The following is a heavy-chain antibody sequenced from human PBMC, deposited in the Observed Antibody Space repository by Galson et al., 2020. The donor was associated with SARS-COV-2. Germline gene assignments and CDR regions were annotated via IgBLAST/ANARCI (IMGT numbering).Heavy chain of an antibody. CDR3: ATGPAVAGTNWFDP. D-gene: IGHD6-19*01. CDR2: FDPEDGET. Sequence: ASVNVSCKVSGYTLTELSMHWVRQAPGKGLEWMGGFDPEDGETIYAQKFQGRVTMTEDTSTDTAYMELSSLRSEDTAVYYCATGPAVAGTNWFDPWGQGTLVTVSS. CDR1: GYTLTELS. V-gene: IGHV1-24*01. J-gene: IGHJ5*02.